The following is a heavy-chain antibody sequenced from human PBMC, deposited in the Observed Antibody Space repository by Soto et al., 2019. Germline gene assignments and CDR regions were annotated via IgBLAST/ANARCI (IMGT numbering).Heavy chain of an antibody. Sequence: EVKLLESGGGLVPPGASARLSCLTSGFIFDNYAMSWVRQSPGRRLEWVAAISGSGHATYYTQSVQGRFIISRDKSKKTVFLQMNNLRAEDTAVYYCAKVRYFDSSGGCANNWGLGTLVTVSS. D-gene: IGHD3-22*01. V-gene: IGHV3-23*01. J-gene: IGHJ4*02. CDR2: ISGSGHAT. CDR3: AKVRYFDSSGGCANN. CDR1: GFIFDNYA.